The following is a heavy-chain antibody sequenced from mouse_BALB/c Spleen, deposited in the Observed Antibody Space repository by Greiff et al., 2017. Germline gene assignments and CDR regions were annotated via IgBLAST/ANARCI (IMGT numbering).Heavy chain of an antibody. V-gene: IGHV3-8*02. J-gene: IGHJ1*01. CDR1: GDSLTSGY. CDR2: ISYSGST. D-gene: IGHD2-3*01. Sequence: VQLKESGPRLVKPSQTLSLTCSVTGDSLTSGYWNWIRKFPGNKLEYLGYISYSGSTYYNPSLKSRISITRDTSKNQYHLQLNSVTTEDTATYYCARSDCYYGYWYFDDWGAGTTVTVSS. CDR3: ARSDCYYGYWYFDD.